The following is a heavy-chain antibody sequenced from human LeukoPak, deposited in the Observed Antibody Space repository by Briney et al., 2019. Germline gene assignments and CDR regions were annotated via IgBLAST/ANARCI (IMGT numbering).Heavy chain of an antibody. Sequence: SETLSLTCAVYGGSFSGYYWSWIRQHPGKGLEWIGYIYYSGSTYYNASLKSRVTISVDTSKNQFSLKLSSVTAADTAVYYCARADTVVINYFDHWGQGTLVTVSS. D-gene: IGHD4-23*01. V-gene: IGHV4-31*11. CDR3: ARADTVVINYFDH. J-gene: IGHJ4*02. CDR1: GGSFSGYY. CDR2: IYYSGST.